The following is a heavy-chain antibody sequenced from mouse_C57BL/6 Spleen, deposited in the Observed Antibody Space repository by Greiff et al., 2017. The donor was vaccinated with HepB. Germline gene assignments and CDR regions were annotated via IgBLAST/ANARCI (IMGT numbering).Heavy chain of an antibody. CDR3: ARGAPYYFDY. CDR2: INPSTGGT. V-gene: IGHV1-42*01. CDR1: GYSFTGYY. Sequence: VQLQQSGPELVKPGASVKISCKASGYSFTGYYMNWVKQSPEKSLEWIGEINPSTGGTTYNQKFKAKATLTVDKSSSTAYMQLKGLTSEDSAVYYCARGAPYYFDYWGQGTTLTVAS. J-gene: IGHJ2*01. D-gene: IGHD3-1*01.